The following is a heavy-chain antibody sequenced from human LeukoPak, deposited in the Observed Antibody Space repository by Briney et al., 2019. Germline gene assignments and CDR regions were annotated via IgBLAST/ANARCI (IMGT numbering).Heavy chain of an antibody. CDR1: GFTFSSYA. V-gene: IGHV3-23*01. Sequence: GGSLRLSCAASGFTFSSYAMSWVRQAPGKGLEWVSAISGSGGSTYYADSVKGRFTISRDNSKNTLYLQMNSLGAEDTAVYYCAKVVFPEPWLDAFDIWGQGTMVTVSS. D-gene: IGHD3-22*01. CDR2: ISGSGGST. CDR3: AKVVFPEPWLDAFDI. J-gene: IGHJ3*02.